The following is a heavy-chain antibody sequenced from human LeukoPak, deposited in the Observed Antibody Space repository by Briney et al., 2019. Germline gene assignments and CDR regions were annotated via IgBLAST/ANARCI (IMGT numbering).Heavy chain of an antibody. Sequence: GSLRLSCAASGFTFSDYYMSWIRQAPGKGLEWVSYISSSGSTIYYADSVKGRFTISRDNAKNSLYLQMNSLRAEDTAVYYCARDPSGGPYYYYGMDVWGQGTTVTVSS. CDR3: ARDPSGGPYYYYGMDV. D-gene: IGHD3-10*01. V-gene: IGHV3-11*01. J-gene: IGHJ6*02. CDR2: ISSSGSTI. CDR1: GFTFSDYY.